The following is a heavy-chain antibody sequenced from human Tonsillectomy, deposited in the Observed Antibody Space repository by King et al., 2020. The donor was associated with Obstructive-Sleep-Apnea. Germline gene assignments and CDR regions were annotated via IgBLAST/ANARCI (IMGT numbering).Heavy chain of an antibody. CDR3: AGAGVYGSGSYYTWFDP. J-gene: IGHJ5*02. V-gene: IGHV4-59*01. D-gene: IGHD3-10*01. Sequence: VQLQESGPGLVKPSETLSLTCTVSGGSISSYYWSWIRQPPGKGLEWIGYIHYSGSTNYNPSLKSRVTISVDTSKNQFSLKLSSVTAADTAVYYCAGAGVYGSGSYYTWFDPWGQGTLVTVSS. CDR2: IHYSGST. CDR1: GGSISSYY.